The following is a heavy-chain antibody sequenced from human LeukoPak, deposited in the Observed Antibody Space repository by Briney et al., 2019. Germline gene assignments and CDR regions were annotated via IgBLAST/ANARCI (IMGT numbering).Heavy chain of an antibody. J-gene: IGHJ3*02. V-gene: IGHV1-58*01. Sequence: GASVKVSCKASGFTFTSSAVQWVRQARGQRLEWIGWIVVGSGNTNYAQKFQERVTITRDMSTSTAYMELSSLRSEDTAVYYCAALGYDFWSGYYMEGAFDIWGQGTMVTVSS. CDR2: IVVGSGNT. D-gene: IGHD3-3*01. CDR3: AALGYDFWSGYYMEGAFDI. CDR1: GFTFTSSA.